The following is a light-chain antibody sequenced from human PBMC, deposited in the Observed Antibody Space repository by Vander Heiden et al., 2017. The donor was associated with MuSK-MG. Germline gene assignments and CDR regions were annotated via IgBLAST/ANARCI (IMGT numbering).Light chain of an antibody. Sequence: DIQMTQSPSSLSASIGDRVTITCRASQGISDYLAWYQQKPGKGPTLLIYGASTLQSGVKSRFSGSGYATDFTLTISSRLPDDVEPYYCQRERNDHPTWTFGQGTKVEIK. CDR2: GAS. CDR1: QGISDY. CDR3: QRERNDHPTWT. J-gene: IGKJ1*01. V-gene: IGKV1-27*01.